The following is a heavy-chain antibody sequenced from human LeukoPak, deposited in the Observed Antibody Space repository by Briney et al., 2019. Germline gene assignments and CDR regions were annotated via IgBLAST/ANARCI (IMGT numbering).Heavy chain of an antibody. Sequence: PSETLSLTCTVSGGSISSYYWSWIRQPPGKGLEWIGYIYYSGSTNYNPSLNSRVTISVDTSKNQFSLKLSSVTAADTAVYYCARVARIAAAGREYYFDYWGQGTLVTVSS. V-gene: IGHV4-59*01. CDR2: IYYSGST. CDR1: GGSISSYY. CDR3: ARVARIAAAGREYYFDY. J-gene: IGHJ4*02. D-gene: IGHD6-13*01.